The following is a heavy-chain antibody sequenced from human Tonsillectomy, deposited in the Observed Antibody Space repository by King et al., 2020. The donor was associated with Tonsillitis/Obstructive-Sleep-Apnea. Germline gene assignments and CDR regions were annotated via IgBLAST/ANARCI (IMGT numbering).Heavy chain of an antibody. CDR2: IYPGDSDT. CDR1: GYSFTSYW. D-gene: IGHD5-12*01. CDR3: ARQEVVATTPFDP. J-gene: IGHJ5*02. V-gene: IGHV5-51*01. Sequence: VQLVESGAEVKKPGESLKISCKGSGYSFTSYWIGWVRQMPGKGLEWMGIIYPGDSDTSYSPSFQGQVTISADKSISTADLQWSSLKASDTAMYYCARQEVVATTPFDPWGQGTLVTVSS.